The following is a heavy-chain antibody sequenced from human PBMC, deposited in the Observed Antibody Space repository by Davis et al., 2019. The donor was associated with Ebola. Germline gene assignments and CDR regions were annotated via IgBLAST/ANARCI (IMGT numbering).Heavy chain of an antibody. CDR2: VYHSEST. CDR1: GGSIRSNYW. CDR3: ARRVVWKGGAFDI. J-gene: IGHJ3*02. D-gene: IGHD2-8*02. Sequence: MPSETLSLTCAVSGGSIRSNYWWTWVRQPPGKGLEWIGEVYHSESTNYNPPLKSRVTTSVDTSNNQFSLSLNSVTAADTAVYYCARRVVWKGGAFDIWGQGTMVTVSS. V-gene: IGHV4-4*02.